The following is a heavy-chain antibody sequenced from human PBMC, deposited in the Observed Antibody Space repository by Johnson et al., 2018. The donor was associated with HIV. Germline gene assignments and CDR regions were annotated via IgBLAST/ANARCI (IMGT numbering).Heavy chain of an antibody. CDR2: LYADGRT. Sequence: VQLVESGGGLVMPGGSLRLSCAASGFTFSDSYMTWFRQAPGKGLEWVSVLYADGRTYYADSVKGRFTISRDNSKKTLYLQMNSLRPEDTAVYYCAKETRDSRSAFDIWGQGTMVTVSS. CDR3: AKETRDSRSAFDI. D-gene: IGHD3-22*01. CDR1: GFTFSDSY. V-gene: IGHV3-66*02. J-gene: IGHJ3*02.